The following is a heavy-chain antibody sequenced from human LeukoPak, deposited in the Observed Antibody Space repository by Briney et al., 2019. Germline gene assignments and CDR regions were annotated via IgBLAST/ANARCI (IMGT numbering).Heavy chain of an antibody. CDR3: ARVQNEWQLLPGFDY. CDR1: GFTFTRYW. CDR2: INTDGSST. Sequence: GGSLRLSCAASGFTFTRYWMHWVRQAPGKGLVWVSRINTDGSSTAYADSVKGRFTISRDNAKNTVYLQMNSLRAEDTAVYYCARVQNEWQLLPGFDYWGQGTQVTVSS. D-gene: IGHD1-26*01. J-gene: IGHJ4*02. V-gene: IGHV3-74*01.